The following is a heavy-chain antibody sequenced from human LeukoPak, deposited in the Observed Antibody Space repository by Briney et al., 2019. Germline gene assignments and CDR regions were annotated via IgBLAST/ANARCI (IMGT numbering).Heavy chain of an antibody. CDR2: ISSSGSTI. CDR3: AKSYSSGSTWLDY. CDR1: GFTFSDYY. Sequence: PGGSLRLSCAASGFTFSDYYMTWIRQAPGKGLEWVSYISSSGSTIYHADSVKGRFTISRDNAKNSLFLQMNSLRAEDTAVYYCAKSYSSGSTWLDYWGQGTLVTVSS. D-gene: IGHD6-19*01. J-gene: IGHJ4*02. V-gene: IGHV3-11*01.